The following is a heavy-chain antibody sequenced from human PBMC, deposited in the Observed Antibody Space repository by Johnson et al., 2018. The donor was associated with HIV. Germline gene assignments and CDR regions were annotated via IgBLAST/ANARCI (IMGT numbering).Heavy chain of an antibody. J-gene: IGHJ3*02. CDR2: INSDGSST. CDR3: AKDSRAFDI. CDR1: GFTFSSYA. Sequence: QVQLVESGEGVVQPGRSLRLSCAASGFTFSSYAMHWVRQAPGKGLVWVSRINSDGSSTNYADSVKGRFTISRDNSKNTLHLQMNSLRAEDTAVYYCAKDSRAFDIWGQGTMVTVSS. V-gene: IGHV3-NL1*01.